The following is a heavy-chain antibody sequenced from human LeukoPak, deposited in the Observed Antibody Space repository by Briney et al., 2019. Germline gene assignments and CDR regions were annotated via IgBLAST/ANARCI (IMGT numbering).Heavy chain of an antibody. D-gene: IGHD5-18*01. J-gene: IGHJ4*02. Sequence: ASVKVSCKSSGYIFTGYYLHWVRQAPGQGLEWMGWINPNSGDTSYVQKFQGRITMTRDTSISTAYMELSSLRSEDTAVYYCARLGYSYGYVDFDYWGQGTLVTVSS. CDR2: INPNSGDT. CDR1: GYIFTGYY. CDR3: ARLGYSYGYVDFDY. V-gene: IGHV1-2*02.